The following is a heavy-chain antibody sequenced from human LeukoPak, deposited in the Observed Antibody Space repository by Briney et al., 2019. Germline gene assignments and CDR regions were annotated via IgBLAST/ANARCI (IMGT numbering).Heavy chain of an antibody. D-gene: IGHD2-15*01. CDR2: INHSGST. J-gene: IGHJ6*03. Sequence: SETLSLTCAVYGGSFSGYYWSWIRQPPGKGLEWIGEINHSGSTNYNPSLKSRVTISVDTSKNQFSLKLSSVTAADTAVYYCARRKGRVAATPSRNYYYYMDVWGKGTTVTISS. CDR3: ARRKGRVAATPSRNYYYYMDV. V-gene: IGHV4-34*01. CDR1: GGSFSGYY.